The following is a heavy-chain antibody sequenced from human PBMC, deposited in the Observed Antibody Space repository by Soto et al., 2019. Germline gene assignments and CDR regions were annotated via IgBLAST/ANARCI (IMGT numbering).Heavy chain of an antibody. CDR3: ARSEGNWNYWDFDY. CDR1: GGSISSGGYY. Sequence: PSETLSLTCTVSGGSISSGGYYWSWIRQHPGKGLEWIGYIYYSGSTYYNPSLKSRVTISVDTSKNQFSLKLSSVTAADTAVYYCARSEGNWNYWDFDYWGLGTLVTVSS. J-gene: IGHJ4*02. D-gene: IGHD1-7*01. CDR2: IYYSGST. V-gene: IGHV4-31*03.